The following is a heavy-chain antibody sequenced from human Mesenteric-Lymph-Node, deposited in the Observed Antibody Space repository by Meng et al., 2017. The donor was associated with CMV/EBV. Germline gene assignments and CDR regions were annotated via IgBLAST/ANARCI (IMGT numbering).Heavy chain of an antibody. J-gene: IGHJ5*02. CDR3: TREVGTQNWNDEKWFDP. Sequence: FRTYGITWVRQAPGQGLEWMGGSISIFGRTKYAQKFQGRLTITTDESSKTAYMELSGLTSNDTAVYYCTREVGTQNWNDEKWFDPWGQGTLVTVSS. V-gene: IGHV1-69*05. CDR2: SISIFGRT. CDR1: FRTYG. D-gene: IGHD1-1*01.